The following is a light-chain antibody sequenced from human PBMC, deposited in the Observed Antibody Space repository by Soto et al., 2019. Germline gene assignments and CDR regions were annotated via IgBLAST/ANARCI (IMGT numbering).Light chain of an antibody. V-gene: IGKV3-15*01. Sequence: EIVMTQSPATLSVSPGEGATLSCRASQSVSINLAWYQQKPGQAPRLLIYDASTRATGVPARFSGSGSGTEFTLTISSLQSEDFAVYYCQLFNNRPLFXQGTKADIK. J-gene: IGKJ1*01. CDR2: DAS. CDR1: QSVSIN. CDR3: QLFNNRPL.